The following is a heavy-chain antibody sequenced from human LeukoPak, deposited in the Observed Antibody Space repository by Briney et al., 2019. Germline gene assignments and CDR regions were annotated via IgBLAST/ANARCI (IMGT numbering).Heavy chain of an antibody. J-gene: IGHJ6*03. CDR3: ARDLGDVGSSQNNLYYYMDV. D-gene: IGHD6-13*01. CDR1: GGSISNYY. V-gene: IGHV4-59*12. CDR2: IYHNGGT. Sequence: SETLSLTCSVSGGSISNYYWSWIRQPPGKGLEWIGYIYHNGGTNYNPSLKSRVTMSVDTSKNQFSLKLSSVTAADTAVYYCARDLGDVGSSQNNLYYYMDVWGKGTTVTVSS.